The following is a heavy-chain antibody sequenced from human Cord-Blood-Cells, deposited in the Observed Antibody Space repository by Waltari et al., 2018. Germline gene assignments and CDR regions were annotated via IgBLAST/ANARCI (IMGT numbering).Heavy chain of an antibody. CDR2: IYYSGST. CDR3: ARGWGSDY. D-gene: IGHD7-27*01. V-gene: IGHV4-59*01. J-gene: IGHJ4*02. CDR1: GGSISSYY. Sequence: QVQLQESGPGLVKPSETLSLTCTVSGGSISSYYWSWIRQPPGKGLEWIGYIYYSGSTNYNPSLKSRVTISVDTSKNQFSLKLSSVTAADTAVHYCARGWGSDYWGQGTLVTVSS.